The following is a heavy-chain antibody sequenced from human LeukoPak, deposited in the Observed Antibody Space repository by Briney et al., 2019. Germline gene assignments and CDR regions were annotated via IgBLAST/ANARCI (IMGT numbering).Heavy chain of an antibody. V-gene: IGHV1-2*02. D-gene: IGHD2-8*01. CDR3: AREDIVLMVPDY. J-gene: IGHJ4*02. CDR1: GYTFTGYY. CDR2: INPNSGGT. Sequence: ASVKVSCKASGYTFTGYYMHWVRQAPGQGLERMGWINPNSGGTNYAQKFQGRVTMTRDTSISTAYMELSRLRSDDTAVYYCAREDIVLMVPDYWGQGTLVTVSS.